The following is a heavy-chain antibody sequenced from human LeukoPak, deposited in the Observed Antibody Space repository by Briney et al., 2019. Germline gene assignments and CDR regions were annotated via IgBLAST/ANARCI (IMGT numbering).Heavy chain of an antibody. D-gene: IGHD2-8*01. V-gene: IGHV3-15*01. J-gene: IGHJ4*02. CDR2: IKSKTDGGTT. CDR3: TTVLMVWRLVVFDY. Sequence: PGGSLRLSCAASGFTFSNAWMSWVRQAPGKGLEWVGRIKSKTDGGTTDYAAPVKGRFTISRDDSKNTLYLQMNSLKTEDTAVYYCTTVLMVWRLVVFDYWGQGTLVTVSS. CDR1: GFTFSNAW.